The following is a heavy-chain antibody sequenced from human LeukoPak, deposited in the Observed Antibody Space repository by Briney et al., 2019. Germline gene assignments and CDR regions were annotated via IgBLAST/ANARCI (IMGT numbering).Heavy chain of an antibody. CDR3: AGVWDVLLWFGELFHDAFDI. J-gene: IGHJ3*02. CDR2: INPNSGGT. D-gene: IGHD3-10*01. Sequence: ASVKVSCKASGYTFTGYYMHWVRQAPGQGLEWMGWINPNSGGTNYAQKFQGRVTMTRDTSTSTAYMELSRLRSDDTAVYYCAGVWDVLLWFGELFHDAFDIWGQGTMVTVSS. V-gene: IGHV1-2*02. CDR1: GYTFTGYY.